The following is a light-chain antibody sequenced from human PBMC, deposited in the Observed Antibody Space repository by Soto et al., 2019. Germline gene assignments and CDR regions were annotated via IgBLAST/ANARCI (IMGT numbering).Light chain of an antibody. CDR3: QQYNNWPIT. V-gene: IGKV3-15*01. Sequence: EIVLTQSPATLSLSPGDRATLSCRASQSVSSYLGWYQQKPGQAPRLLIYGASSRATGIPASFSGSGSGTEFTLTISSLQSEDFAVYYCQQYNNWPITFGQGTRLEIK. CDR2: GAS. CDR1: QSVSSY. J-gene: IGKJ5*01.